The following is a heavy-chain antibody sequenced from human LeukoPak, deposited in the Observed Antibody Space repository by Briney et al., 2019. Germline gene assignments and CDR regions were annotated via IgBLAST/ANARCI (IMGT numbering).Heavy chain of an antibody. D-gene: IGHD6-19*01. V-gene: IGHV7-4-1*02. CDR3: ASIAGAGDGKEYPDY. Sequence: ASVKVSCKASGGTFSSYAISWVRQAPGQGLEWMGWINTNTGNPRYAQGFTGRFVFSLDTSVSTAYLQISNLKPEDTAVYYCASIAGAGDGKEYPDYWGQGTLVTVSS. J-gene: IGHJ4*02. CDR2: INTNTGNP. CDR1: GGTFSSYA.